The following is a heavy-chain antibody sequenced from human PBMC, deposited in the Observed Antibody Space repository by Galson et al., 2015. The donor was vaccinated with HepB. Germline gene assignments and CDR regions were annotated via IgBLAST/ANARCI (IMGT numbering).Heavy chain of an antibody. CDR3: ARVADADYGDHSHFDY. CDR1: AFTFNAYA. J-gene: IGHJ4*02. V-gene: IGHV3-30*04. CDR2: ISFDGNNK. Sequence: SCAASAFTFNAYAMHWVRQTPGKGLEWVAAISFDGNNKFYADSVKGRFTISRDNAKKSLYLQINSLRAEDTAVYYCARVADADYGDHSHFDYWGQGTLVTVSS. D-gene: IGHD4-17*01.